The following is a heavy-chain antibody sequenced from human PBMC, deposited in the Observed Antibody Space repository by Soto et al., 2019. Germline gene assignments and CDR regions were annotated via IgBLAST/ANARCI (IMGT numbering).Heavy chain of an antibody. Sequence: QPRGSRRLSCAASGFTFRSYAMTWVRQAPGKGLEWVSTITGRGSRTYFADSVKGRFTISRDNSRSTLYLQMNSLRAEDTAVYYCAKAYCRRATCYIEYWGQGTLVTVSA. J-gene: IGHJ4*02. CDR3: AKAYCRRATCYIEY. D-gene: IGHD2-2*02. CDR2: ITGRGSRT. CDR1: GFTFRSYA. V-gene: IGHV3-23*01.